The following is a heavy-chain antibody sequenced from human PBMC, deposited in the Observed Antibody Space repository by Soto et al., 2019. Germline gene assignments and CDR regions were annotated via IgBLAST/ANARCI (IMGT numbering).Heavy chain of an antibody. CDR3: AKDIGDGGLLRFLEWDAAERYYYYGMDV. V-gene: IGHV3-9*01. Sequence: EVQLVESGGGLVQPGRSLRLSCAASGFTFDDYAMHWVRQAPGKGLEWVSGISWNSGSIGYADSVKGRFTISRDNAKNSLYLQMNSLRAEDTALYYCAKDIGDGGLLRFLEWDAAERYYYYGMDVWGQGTTVTVSS. D-gene: IGHD3-3*01. CDR1: GFTFDDYA. J-gene: IGHJ6*02. CDR2: ISWNSGSI.